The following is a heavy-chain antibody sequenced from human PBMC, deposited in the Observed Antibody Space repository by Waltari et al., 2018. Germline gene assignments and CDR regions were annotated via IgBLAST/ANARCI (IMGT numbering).Heavy chain of an antibody. J-gene: IGHJ4*02. Sequence: QLQLQESGPGLVKPSETLSLTCAVSGGSISSNTYYWGWIRQPPGKGLEWIGNIYYTGITFYNTSRKSRVTISVDTSKNQFSLKLRSGTAADTAVYYCARHVGRPTPYYFDYWGQGTLVTVSS. CDR3: ARHVGRPTPYYFDY. V-gene: IGHV4-39*01. CDR1: GGSISSNTYY. CDR2: IYYTGIT. D-gene: IGHD3-10*01.